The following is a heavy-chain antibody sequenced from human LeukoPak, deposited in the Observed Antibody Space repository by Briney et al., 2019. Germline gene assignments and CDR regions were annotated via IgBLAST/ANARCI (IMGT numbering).Heavy chain of an antibody. Sequence: GRSLRLSCAASGFTFSSYVMHWVRQAPGKGLEWVAVISYDGSNKYYADSVKGRFTISRDNSKNTLYLQMNSLRAEDTAVYYCARGWAAAGHFDYWGQGTLVTVSS. V-gene: IGHV3-30*04. D-gene: IGHD6-13*01. J-gene: IGHJ4*02. CDR3: ARGWAAAGHFDY. CDR1: GFTFSSYV. CDR2: ISYDGSNK.